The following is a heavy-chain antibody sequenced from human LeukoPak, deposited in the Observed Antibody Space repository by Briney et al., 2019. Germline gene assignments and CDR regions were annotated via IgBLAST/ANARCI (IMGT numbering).Heavy chain of an antibody. V-gene: IGHV4-38-2*02. CDR3: ARVPGPSKFDY. Sequence: PSETLSLTCTVSGYSISSGYYWGWIRQPPGKGLEWIGSIYHSGSTYYNPSLKSRVTISVDTSKNQFSLRLSSVTAADTAVYYCARVPGPSKFDYWGQGTLVTVSS. CDR2: IYHSGST. J-gene: IGHJ4*02. CDR1: GYSISSGYY.